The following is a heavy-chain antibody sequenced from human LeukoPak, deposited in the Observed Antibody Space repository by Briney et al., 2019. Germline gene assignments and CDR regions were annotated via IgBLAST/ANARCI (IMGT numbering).Heavy chain of an antibody. Sequence: GRSLRLSCAASGFTFSSYAMHWVRQAPGKGLEWVASISYADGSYKYYADSVKGRFTISRDSSENTLYLQMNSLRSEDTAVYYCALSLFYYNSSGYYPFDYWGQGTLVTVSS. CDR2: ISYADGSYK. CDR1: GFTFSSYA. D-gene: IGHD3-22*01. CDR3: ALSLFYYNSSGYYPFDY. V-gene: IGHV3-30*01. J-gene: IGHJ4*02.